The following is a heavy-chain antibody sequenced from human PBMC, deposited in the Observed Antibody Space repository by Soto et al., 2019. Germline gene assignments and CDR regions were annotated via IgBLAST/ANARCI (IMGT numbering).Heavy chain of an antibody. CDR1: GITLGNAW. CDR2: IRSKGDGGAT. V-gene: IGHV3-15*01. Sequence: EVQLAESGGGLVGPGGSLRLSWAGSGITLGNAWLTWVRQAAGKGLEWVGRIRSKGDGGATEYAAPVKGRFTFSRDDSENTLFLQMSALKPEDTGVYFCTSTRPGTNVFDIWGPGTMVIVSS. J-gene: IGHJ3*02. D-gene: IGHD1-1*01. CDR3: TSTRPGTNVFDI.